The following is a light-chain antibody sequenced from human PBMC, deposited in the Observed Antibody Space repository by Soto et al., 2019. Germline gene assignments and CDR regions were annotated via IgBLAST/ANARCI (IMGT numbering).Light chain of an antibody. CDR2: LGS. V-gene: IGKV1-5*03. CDR1: QTISSW. CDR3: MQALQKPRT. J-gene: IGKJ1*01. Sequence: DIQMTQSPSTLSGSVGDRVTITCRASQTISSWLAWYQQKPGKAPKLLIYLGSNRASGVPDRFSGSGSGSDFTLEISRVEAEDVGVYYCMQALQKPRTFGQGTKVQIK.